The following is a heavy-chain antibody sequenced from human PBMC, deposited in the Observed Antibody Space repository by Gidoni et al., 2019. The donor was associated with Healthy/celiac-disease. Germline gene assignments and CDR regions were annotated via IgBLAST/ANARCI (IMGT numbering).Heavy chain of an antibody. CDR2: IYYSGST. D-gene: IGHD6-13*01. CDR1: GGSISSYY. CDR3: ARSIAAAGEPPRFGYNWFDP. Sequence: QVQLQESGPGLVKPSETLSLTCTVSGGSISSYYWSWIRQPPGKGLEWIGYIYYSGSTNYNPSLKSRVTISVDTSKNQFSLKLSSVTAADTAVYYCARSIAAAGEPPRFGYNWFDPWGQGTLVTVSS. J-gene: IGHJ5*02. V-gene: IGHV4-59*01.